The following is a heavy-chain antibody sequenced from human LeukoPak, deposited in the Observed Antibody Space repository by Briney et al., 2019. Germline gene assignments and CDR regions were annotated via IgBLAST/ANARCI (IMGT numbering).Heavy chain of an antibody. Sequence: GESLKISCKGSGYSFTSYWIGWVRQMPGKGLEWMGIIYPGDSDTRYSPSFQGQVTISADKSISTAYLQLSSLKASDTARYYCARGHKVTTPQGVFDIWGNGTMVTVSS. CDR2: IYPGDSDT. CDR1: GYSFTSYW. D-gene: IGHD4-11*01. J-gene: IGHJ3*02. CDR3: ARGHKVTTPQGVFDI. V-gene: IGHV5-51*01.